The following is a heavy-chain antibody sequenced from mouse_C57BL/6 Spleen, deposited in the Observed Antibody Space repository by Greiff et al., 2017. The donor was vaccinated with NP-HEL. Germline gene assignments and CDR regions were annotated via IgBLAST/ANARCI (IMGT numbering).Heavy chain of an antibody. J-gene: IGHJ2*01. D-gene: IGHD2-4*01. CDR3: AERDYDAYFDY. V-gene: IGHV1-64*01. CDR2: IHPNSGST. CDR1: GYTFTSYW. Sequence: QVQLQQSGAELVKPGASVKLSCKASGYTFTSYWMHWVKQRPGQGLEWIGMIHPNSGSTNYNEKFKSKATLTVDKSSSTAYMQLSSLTSEDSAVYYCAERDYDAYFDYWGQGTTLTVSS.